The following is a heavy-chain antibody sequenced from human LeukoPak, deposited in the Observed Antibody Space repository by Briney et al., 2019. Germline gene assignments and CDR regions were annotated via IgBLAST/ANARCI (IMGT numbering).Heavy chain of an antibody. CDR1: GSTFSSYW. J-gene: IGHJ4*02. V-gene: IGHV3-7*04. Sequence: GGSLRLSCAASGSTFSSYWMSWVRQAPGKGLEWVATIKNDGSEKNYEDSVKGRFTISRDNAKNSLYLQMSGLRAENTAVYFCATADWFSFDFWGQGTLVTVSS. D-gene: IGHD3-9*01. CDR3: ATADWFSFDF. CDR2: IKNDGSEK.